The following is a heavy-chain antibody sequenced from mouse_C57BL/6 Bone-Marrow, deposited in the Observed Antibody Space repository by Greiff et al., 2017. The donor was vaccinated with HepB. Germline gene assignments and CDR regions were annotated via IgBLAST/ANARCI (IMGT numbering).Heavy chain of an antibody. CDR3: ARYLRLGGDYFDY. CDR1: GFTFTAYY. CDR2: IRNKANGYTT. J-gene: IGHJ2*01. D-gene: IGHD2-2*01. Sequence: EVQLVESGGGLVQPGGSLSLSCAASGFTFTAYYMSWVRQPPGKALEWLGFIRNKANGYTTEYSASVKGRFTISRDNYQSILYLQMNALRAEDSATYYCARYLRLGGDYFDYWGQGTTLTVSS. V-gene: IGHV7-3*01.